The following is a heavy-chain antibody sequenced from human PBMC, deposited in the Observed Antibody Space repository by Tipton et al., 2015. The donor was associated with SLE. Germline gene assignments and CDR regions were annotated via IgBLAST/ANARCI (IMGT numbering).Heavy chain of an antibody. CDR3: ARDLDGYNYGDY. D-gene: IGHD5-24*01. CDR2: IFYSGRT. Sequence: TLSLTCAASGGSFTMYYWSWIRQPPGKGLEWIGNIFYSGRTDYNPSLKSRVTMSLDTSENQFSLKLSSVTAADTAVYYCARDLDGYNYGDYWGQGILVTVSS. J-gene: IGHJ4*02. CDR1: GGSFTMYY. V-gene: IGHV4-59*01.